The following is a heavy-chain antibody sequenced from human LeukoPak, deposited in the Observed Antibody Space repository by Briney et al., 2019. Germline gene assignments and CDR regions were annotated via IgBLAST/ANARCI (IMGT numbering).Heavy chain of an antibody. Sequence: ASVKVSCKASGYTFTGYYMRWVRQAPGQGLEWMGWINPNSGGTNYAQKFQGRVTMTRDTSISTAYMELSRLRSDDTAVYYCARPMVRGFITPSFDYGGQEPLVTVSS. CDR2: INPNSGGT. D-gene: IGHD3-10*01. J-gene: IGHJ4*02. CDR1: GYTFTGYY. CDR3: ARPMVRGFITPSFDY. V-gene: IGHV1-2*02.